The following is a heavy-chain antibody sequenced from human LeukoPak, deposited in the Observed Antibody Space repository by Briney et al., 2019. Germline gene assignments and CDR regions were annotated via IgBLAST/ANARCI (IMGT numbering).Heavy chain of an antibody. CDR1: GFTVSSNY. J-gene: IGHJ4*02. D-gene: IGHD3-10*01. Sequence: GGSLRHSCAASGFTVSSNYMSWVRQAPGKGLEWVSVIYSGGSTYYADSVKGRFTISRDNSKNTLYLQMNSLRAEDTAVYYCARGFPYYYGSGSSRFDYWGQGTLVTVSS. CDR3: ARGFPYYYGSGSSRFDY. V-gene: IGHV3-53*01. CDR2: IYSGGST.